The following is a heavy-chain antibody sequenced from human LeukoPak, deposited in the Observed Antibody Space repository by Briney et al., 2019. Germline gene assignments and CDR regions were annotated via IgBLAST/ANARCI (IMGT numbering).Heavy chain of an antibody. J-gene: IGHJ4*02. D-gene: IGHD6-13*01. CDR2: ISYDGTNK. CDR3: AKDMTPLRPSSWYYFDY. Sequence: GRSLRLSCAVSGFTFRSYGMHWVRQAPGKGLEWVAVISYDGTNKYYADSVRGRFTISRDNSKDTLFLQMNSLGGEDTAVYYCAKDMTPLRPSSWYYFDYWGQGTLVTVSS. CDR1: GFTFRSYG. V-gene: IGHV3-30*18.